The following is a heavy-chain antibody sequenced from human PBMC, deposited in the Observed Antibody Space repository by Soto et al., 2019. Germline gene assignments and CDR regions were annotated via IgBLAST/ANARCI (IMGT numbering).Heavy chain of an antibody. CDR3: ARADATLNYDILTGYYSGYYYGMDV. V-gene: IGHV4-31*03. CDR1: GGSISSGGYY. CDR2: IYYSGST. D-gene: IGHD3-9*01. Sequence: PSETLSLTCTVSGGSISSGGYYWSWIRQHPGKGLEWIGYIYYSGSTYYNPSLKSRVTISVDTSKNQFSLKLSSVTAAYTAVYYCARADATLNYDILTGYYSGYYYGMDVWGQGTTVTVSS. J-gene: IGHJ6*02.